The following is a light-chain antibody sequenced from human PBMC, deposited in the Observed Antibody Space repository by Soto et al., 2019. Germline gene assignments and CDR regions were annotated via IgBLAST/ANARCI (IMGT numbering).Light chain of an antibody. Sequence: QSALTQPPSASGTPGQRVTISCSGATSNFGTKSVNWYQHLPGAAPRLLIYSNNQRPSGVPDRFSGSKSGTSASLAISGLQSEDEADYYCAAWDDSLNGRGVFGGGTKVTVL. V-gene: IGLV1-44*01. CDR3: AAWDDSLNGRGV. J-gene: IGLJ2*01. CDR1: TSNFGTKS. CDR2: SNN.